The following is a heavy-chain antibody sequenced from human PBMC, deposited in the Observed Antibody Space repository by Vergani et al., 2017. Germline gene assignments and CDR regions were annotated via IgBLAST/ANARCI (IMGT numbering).Heavy chain of an antibody. J-gene: IGHJ5*02. CDR3: ARGAYCSGGSCYGPIHNWFDP. CDR2: ISSSSSTI. Sequence: EVQLVESGGGLVRPGGSLRLSCAASGFTFSRYTMNWVRQAPGKGLEWVSFISSSSSTIYYADSVKGRFTISRDNAKNSLYLQMNSLRAEDTAVYYCARGAYCSGGSCYGPIHNWFDPWGQGTLVTVSS. CDR1: GFTFSRYT. V-gene: IGHV3-48*01. D-gene: IGHD2-15*01.